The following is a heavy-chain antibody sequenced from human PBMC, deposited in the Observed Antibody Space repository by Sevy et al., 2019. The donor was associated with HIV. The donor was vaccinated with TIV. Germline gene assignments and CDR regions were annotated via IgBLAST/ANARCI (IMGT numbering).Heavy chain of an antibody. V-gene: IGHV3-7*01. Sequence: GGSLRLSCVVSGFSFSNYWMTWVRQAPGKGLEWVANIKPDVSVKSYVDAVKGRFTISRDNAKNSLSLQMNSLSAEDTAVYYCARDTIYFYVDVWGKGTTVTVSS. CDR2: IKPDVSVK. J-gene: IGHJ6*03. CDR1: GFSFSNYW. CDR3: ARDTIYFYVDV. D-gene: IGHD1-1*01.